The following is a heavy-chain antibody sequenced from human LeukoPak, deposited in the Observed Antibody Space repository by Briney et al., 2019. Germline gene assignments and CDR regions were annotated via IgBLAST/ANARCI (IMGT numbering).Heavy chain of an antibody. V-gene: IGHV4-38-2*02. J-gene: IGHJ3*02. D-gene: IGHD6-19*01. CDR1: GNFISSGFY. Sequence: SETLSLTCTVSGNFISSGFYWVWLRQTPGKGLQWIGSLYSTGTTYYNPSLAGRVTVSTDSSKNQLSLKLRTVTAADTAVYYCAGQWAVANTRRFAIWGQGSRVTVSS. CDR3: AGQWAVANTRRFAI. CDR2: LYSTGTT.